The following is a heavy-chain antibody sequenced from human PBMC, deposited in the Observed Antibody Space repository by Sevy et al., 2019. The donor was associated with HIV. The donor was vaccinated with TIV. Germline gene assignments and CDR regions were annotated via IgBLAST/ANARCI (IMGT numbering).Heavy chain of an antibody. CDR1: GGSVSGHY. D-gene: IGHD6-13*01. V-gene: IGHV4-59*02. J-gene: IGHJ4*02. CDR2: IYYSGIT. CDR3: GRGGAGYGTN. Sequence: SETLSLTCTVSGGSVSGHYWTWIRQPPGKGLEWIGYIYYSGITNYNPSLKSRVTMSADTSKNQVSLKLTSVTAADTAVYYCGRGGAGYGTNWGQGTLVTVSS.